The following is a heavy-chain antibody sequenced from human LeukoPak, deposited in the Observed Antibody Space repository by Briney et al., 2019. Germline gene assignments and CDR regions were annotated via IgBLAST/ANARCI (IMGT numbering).Heavy chain of an antibody. CDR2: ISSSSSYI. D-gene: IGHD3-22*01. Sequence: GGSLRLSCAASGFTFSSYSMNWVRQAPGKGLEWVSSISSSSSYIYYADSVKGRFTISRDNAKNSPYLQMNSLRAEDTAVYYCARAGKDSSGYYKYYYYYGMDVWGQGTTVTVSS. V-gene: IGHV3-21*01. CDR1: GFTFSSYS. CDR3: ARAGKDSSGYYKYYYYYGMDV. J-gene: IGHJ6*02.